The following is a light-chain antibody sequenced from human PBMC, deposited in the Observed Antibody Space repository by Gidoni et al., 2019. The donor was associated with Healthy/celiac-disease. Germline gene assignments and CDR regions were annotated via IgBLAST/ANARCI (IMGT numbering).Light chain of an antibody. J-gene: IGKJ1*01. Sequence: DIQMTQSPSSLSASVGDRVTITCRASQSISSYLNWYQQKPGKAPKLLIYAASSLQSGVPSRFSGSGSGTDFTLTISSLQPEDFATYYCQQGYSTLPWTCGQGTKVEIK. CDR2: AAS. V-gene: IGKV1-39*01. CDR1: QSISSY. CDR3: QQGYSTLPWT.